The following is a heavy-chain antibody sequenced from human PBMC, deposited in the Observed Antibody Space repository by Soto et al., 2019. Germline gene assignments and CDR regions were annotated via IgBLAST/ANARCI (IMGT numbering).Heavy chain of an antibody. CDR2: INHSGST. V-gene: IGHV4-34*01. CDR3: ARAAGTTWFDY. CDR1: GGSFSGYY. J-gene: IGHJ4*02. Sequence: QVQLQQWGAGLLKPSETLSLTCAVYGGSFSGYYWSWIRQPPGKGLEWIGEINHSGSTNYNPSLKSXXTXSXXTSKNQFSLKLSSVTAADTAVYYRARAAGTTWFDYWGQGTLVTVSS. D-gene: IGHD4-17*01.